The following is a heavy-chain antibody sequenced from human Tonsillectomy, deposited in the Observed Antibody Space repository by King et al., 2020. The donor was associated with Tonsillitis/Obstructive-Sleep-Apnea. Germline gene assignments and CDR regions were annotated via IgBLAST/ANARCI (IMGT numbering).Heavy chain of an antibody. J-gene: IGHJ4*02. V-gene: IGHV4-59*01. CDR1: GGSISSYY. Sequence: VQLQESGPGLVKPSETLCLTCTVSGGSISSYYWSWIRQPPGKGLEWIGYIYYSGSTNYNPPLKSRITISVDTSKNQFSLKLSSVTAADTAVYYCARESGSYSGFDYWGQGALVTVSS. D-gene: IGHD1-26*01. CDR2: IYYSGST. CDR3: ARESGSYSGFDY.